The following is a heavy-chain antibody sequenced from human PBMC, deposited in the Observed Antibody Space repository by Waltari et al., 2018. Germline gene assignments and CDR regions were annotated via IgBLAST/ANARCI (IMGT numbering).Heavy chain of an antibody. D-gene: IGHD6-19*01. CDR2: LSSTGRTI. V-gene: IGHV3-48*04. CDR3: ARDSGWDFFDY. Sequence: EVQLVESGGGLVRPGGSLRLSCAASGFTFNTYHMNWGRHTPGKGREGVSCLSSTGRTIYNADSVRGRFTVSRDNAKNSLYLQMDSLRAEDTAVYYCARDSGWDFFDYWGQGTLVTVSS. CDR1: GFTFNTYH. J-gene: IGHJ4*02.